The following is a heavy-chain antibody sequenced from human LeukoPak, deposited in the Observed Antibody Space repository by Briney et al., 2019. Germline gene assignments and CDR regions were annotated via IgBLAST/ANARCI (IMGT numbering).Heavy chain of an antibody. Sequence: PGGSLRLSCAASGFTFSSYWMSWVRQAPGKGLEWVANIKQDGSEKYYVDSVKGRFTISRDNAKNSLYLQMNSLRAEDTAVYYYASGWYLRYFQHWGQGTLVTVSS. J-gene: IGHJ1*01. CDR2: IKQDGSEK. CDR3: ASGWYLRYFQH. D-gene: IGHD6-19*01. CDR1: GFTFSSYW. V-gene: IGHV3-7*01.